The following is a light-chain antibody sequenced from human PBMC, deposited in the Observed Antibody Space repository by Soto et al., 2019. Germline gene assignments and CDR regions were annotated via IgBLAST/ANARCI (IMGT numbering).Light chain of an antibody. CDR2: AAS. Sequence: DIQMTQSPSSVSASVGDRVTITCRASQDISRWLVWYQQKPGKAPKLLSSAASGLQSGVPSRFSGSGSGTDFTLTISSLQPEDFATYYCQQASNLTPLTFGGGTKVEIK. CDR1: QDISRW. J-gene: IGKJ4*01. V-gene: IGKV1-12*01. CDR3: QQASNLTPLT.